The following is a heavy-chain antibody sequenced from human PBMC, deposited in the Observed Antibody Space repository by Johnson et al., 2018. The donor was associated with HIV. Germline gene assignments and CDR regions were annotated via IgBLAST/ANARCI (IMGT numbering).Heavy chain of an antibody. J-gene: IGHJ3*02. CDR1: GFTFSSYA. CDR3: VRGRIVDLRGGGFDI. D-gene: IGHD1-26*01. CDR2: ISCSGGST. Sequence: VQLVESGGGLVQPGGSLRLSCAASGFTFSSYAMSWVRQAPGKGLEWVSAISCSGGSTYYADSVKGRFTISRDNSKNTLYLQMSSLRAEDTAISYCVRGRIVDLRGGGFDIWGQGTRVIVSS. V-gene: IGHV3-23*04.